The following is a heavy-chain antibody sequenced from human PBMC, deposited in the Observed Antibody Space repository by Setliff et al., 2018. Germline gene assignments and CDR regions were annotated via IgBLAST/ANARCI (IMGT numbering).Heavy chain of an antibody. J-gene: IGHJ4*02. Sequence: VKVSCKASGYTFTDCPITWVRQAPGQGLEWMGWIHTMSGESTFAQGFTGRFVFSLDASVSTAYLEINNLKGEDTAVYYCARGSSATSPFDSWGQGTLVTVSS. CDR2: IHTMSGES. V-gene: IGHV7-4-1*02. CDR3: ARGSSATSPFDS. CDR1: GYTFTDCP. D-gene: IGHD3-10*01.